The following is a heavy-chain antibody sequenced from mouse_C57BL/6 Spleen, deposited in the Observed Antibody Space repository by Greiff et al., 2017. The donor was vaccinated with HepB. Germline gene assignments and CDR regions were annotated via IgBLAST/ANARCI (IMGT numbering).Heavy chain of an antibody. CDR2: INYDGSST. CDR1: GFTFSDYY. V-gene: IGHV5-16*01. J-gene: IGHJ1*03. D-gene: IGHD2-1*01. CDR3: AREVGNYPYWYFDV. Sequence: EVKLMESEGGLVQPGSSMKLSCTASGFTFSDYYMAWVRQVPEKGLEWVANINYDGSSTYYLDSLKSRFIISRDNAKNILYLQMSSLKSEDTATYYCAREVGNYPYWYFDVWGTGTTVTVSS.